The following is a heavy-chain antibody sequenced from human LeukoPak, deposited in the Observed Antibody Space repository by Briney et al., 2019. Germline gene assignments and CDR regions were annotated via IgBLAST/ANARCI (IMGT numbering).Heavy chain of an antibody. CDR1: GGSFSGYY. J-gene: IGHJ4*02. CDR3: ARGVGSGYTDD. Sequence: SETLSLTCAVYGGSFSGYYWSWIRQPPGKGLEWIGEINHSGSTNYNPSLKSRVTISVDTSKNQFSLKLTSVTAADTAVYYCARGVGSGYTDDWGQGTLVTVSS. D-gene: IGHD3-22*01. V-gene: IGHV4-34*01. CDR2: INHSGST.